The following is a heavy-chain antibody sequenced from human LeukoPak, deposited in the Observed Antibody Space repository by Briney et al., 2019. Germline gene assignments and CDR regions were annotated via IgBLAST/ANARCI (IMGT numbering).Heavy chain of an antibody. J-gene: IGHJ5*02. CDR3: ARQGSSGWYVRNWFDP. CDR2: IYYSGST. V-gene: IGHV4-59*08. CDR1: GGSISSYY. Sequence: SETLSLTCTVSGGSISSYYWSWIRQPPGKGLEWIGYIYYSGSTNYNPSLKSRVTISVDTSKNQFSLKLSSVTAADTAVYYCARQGSSGWYVRNWFDPWGQGTLVTVSS. D-gene: IGHD6-19*01.